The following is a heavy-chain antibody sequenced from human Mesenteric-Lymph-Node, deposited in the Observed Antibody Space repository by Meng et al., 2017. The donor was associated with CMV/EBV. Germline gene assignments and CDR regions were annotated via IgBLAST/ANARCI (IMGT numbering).Heavy chain of an antibody. D-gene: IGHD6-19*01. J-gene: IGHJ4*02. Sequence: ASVKVSCKASGYAFTGYYMQWVRQAPGQGLEWVGWISPHSGDTKYAQKFQGRVTMTRDTSISTAYMELSRLRSDDTAVYYCARGSSGWYIGYWGQGTLVTVSS. CDR2: ISPHSGDT. CDR3: ARGSSGWYIGY. CDR1: GYAFTGYY. V-gene: IGHV1-2*02.